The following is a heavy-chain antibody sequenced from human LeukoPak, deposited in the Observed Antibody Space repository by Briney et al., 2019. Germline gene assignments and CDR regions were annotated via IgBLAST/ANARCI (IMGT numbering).Heavy chain of an antibody. D-gene: IGHD2-8*02. CDR2: INHSGST. CDR1: GGSFSGYY. CDR3: ARDPLGVVGLRHYYYYGMDV. V-gene: IGHV4-34*01. Sequence: LETLSLTCAVYGGSFSGYYWSWIRQPPGKGLEWIGEINHSGSTNYNPSLKSRVTISVDTSENQFSLKLSSVTAADTAVYYCARDPLGVVGLRHYYYYGMDVWGQGTTVTVSS. J-gene: IGHJ6*02.